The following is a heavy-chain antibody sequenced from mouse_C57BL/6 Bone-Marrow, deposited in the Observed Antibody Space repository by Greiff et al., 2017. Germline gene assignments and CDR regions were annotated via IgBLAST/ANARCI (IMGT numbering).Heavy chain of an antibody. CDR3: ARKRGPLLLPEGGYFDV. Sequence: VQLQQPGAELVKPGASVKMSCKASGYTFTSYWITWVKQRPGQGLEWIGDIYPGSGSTNYNEKFKSKATLTVDTSASTAYMQLSSLTSEDSEGYYCARKRGPLLLPEGGYFDVWGTGTTVTVSS. CDR1: GYTFTSYW. D-gene: IGHD1-1*01. V-gene: IGHV1-55*01. J-gene: IGHJ1*03. CDR2: IYPGSGST.